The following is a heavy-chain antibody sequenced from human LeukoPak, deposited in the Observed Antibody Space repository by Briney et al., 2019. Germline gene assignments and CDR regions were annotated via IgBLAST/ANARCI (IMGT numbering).Heavy chain of an antibody. V-gene: IGHV4-34*01. CDR2: INPRGST. CDR1: GGSFSGYY. D-gene: IGHD2-2*01. J-gene: IGHJ3*02. CDR3: ARDPVLGYCSSTSCYSDAFDI. Sequence: PSETLSLTCGVYGGSFSGYYWSWIRQPPGKGLEWIGEINPRGSTNYNPSLKSRVTLSADTSKNQFSLTLNSVTAADTAVYYCARDPVLGYCSSTSCYSDAFDIWGQGTMVTVSS.